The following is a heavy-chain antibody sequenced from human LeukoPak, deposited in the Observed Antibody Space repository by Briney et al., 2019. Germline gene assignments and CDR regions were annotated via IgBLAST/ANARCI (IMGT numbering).Heavy chain of an antibody. CDR2: MFYSGST. D-gene: IGHD4-11*01. CDR1: GGSLSSYY. Sequence: SETLSLTCSVSGGSLSSYYWSWIRQPPGKGLEWIGHMFYSGSTKYNPSLKSRITISVDTSKNPFSLKVFSVTAADTAVYYCARHFATVTPYYYFGLDVWGQGTTVTVSS. J-gene: IGHJ6*02. CDR3: ARHFATVTPYYYFGLDV. V-gene: IGHV4-59*08.